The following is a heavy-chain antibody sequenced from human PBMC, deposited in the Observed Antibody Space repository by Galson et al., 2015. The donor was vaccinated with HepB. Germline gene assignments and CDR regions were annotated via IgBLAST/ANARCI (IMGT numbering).Heavy chain of an antibody. V-gene: IGHV3-48*04. D-gene: IGHD6-19*01. Sequence: SLRLSCAASGFTFSSYSMNWVRQAPGKGLEWVSYISSSSSTIYYADSVKGRFTISRDNAKNSLYLQMNSLRAEDTAVYYCARGEDSSGWYSVMNDYWGQGTLVTVSS. CDR3: ARGEDSSGWYSVMNDY. CDR2: ISSSSSTI. J-gene: IGHJ4*02. CDR1: GFTFSSYS.